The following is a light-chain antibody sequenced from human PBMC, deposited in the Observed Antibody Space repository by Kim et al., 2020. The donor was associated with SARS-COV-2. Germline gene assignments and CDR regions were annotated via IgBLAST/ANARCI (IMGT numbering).Light chain of an antibody. J-gene: IGLJ3*02. CDR2: EVT. CDR1: SSDGENYNH. V-gene: IGLV2-23*02. Sequence: QLYPMGCLVTSSDGENYNHVTWYQQHPGKAAKLMIYEVTRRPSGVANRFSGSKSGNTASLTISWLQAEDEADDYCCSYAGSSRLVFGGGTQLTVL. CDR3: CSYAGSSRLV.